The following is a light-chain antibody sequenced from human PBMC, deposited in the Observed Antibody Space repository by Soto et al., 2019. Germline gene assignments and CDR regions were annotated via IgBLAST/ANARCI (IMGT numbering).Light chain of an antibody. CDR1: SSNIGNNA. Sequence: QSVLTQPPSVSEAPRQRVTISCSGSSSNIGNNAVNWYQQLPGKAPKLLIYYDDLLPSGVSDRFSGSKSGTSASLAISGLQCEDEADYYCATWDDRLNGHVFGTGTKLTVL. J-gene: IGLJ1*01. CDR2: YDD. CDR3: ATWDDRLNGHV. V-gene: IGLV1-36*01.